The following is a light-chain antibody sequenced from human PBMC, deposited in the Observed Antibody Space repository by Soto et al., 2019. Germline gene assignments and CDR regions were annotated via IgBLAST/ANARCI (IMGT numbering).Light chain of an antibody. J-gene: IGKJ5*01. CDR1: QSVPRSY. V-gene: IGKV3-20*01. CDR2: GTS. Sequence: EIVLPQSPGTLSLSPGERATLSCRASQSVPRSYIAWYQQKPGQAPRLLIYGTSSRATGIPDRFSGSGSGTDFTLTIIRLEPEDFAVFYCQQYGSSITFGQGTRLEIK. CDR3: QQYGSSIT.